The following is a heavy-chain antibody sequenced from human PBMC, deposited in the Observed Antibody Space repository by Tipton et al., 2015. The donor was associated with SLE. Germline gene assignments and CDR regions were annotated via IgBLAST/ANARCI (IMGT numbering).Heavy chain of an antibody. CDR1: GFTFSSYG. Sequence: SGFTFSSYGMHWVRQAPGKGLEWVAFIRYDGSNKYYADSVKGRFTISRDNSKNTLYLQMNSLRAEDTAVYYCAKDPPTRTYYFDYWGQGTLVTVSS. CDR3: AKDPPTRTYYFDY. J-gene: IGHJ4*02. CDR2: IRYDGSNK. V-gene: IGHV3-30*02. D-gene: IGHD1-7*01.